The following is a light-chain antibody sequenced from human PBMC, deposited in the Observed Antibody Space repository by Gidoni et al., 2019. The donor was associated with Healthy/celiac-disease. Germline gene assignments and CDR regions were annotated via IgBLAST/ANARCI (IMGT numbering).Light chain of an antibody. CDR1: SSTIGSNY. CDR3: AAWDDSLSGHWV. J-gene: IGLJ3*02. CDR2: RKN. Sequence: QSVLTQPPSASGTPGQRVTISCSGSSSTIGSNYVYWYQQLPGTAPTLLIYRKNQRPSGVPDRFSGSKSGTSASLAISGLLSEDEADYYCAAWDDSLSGHWVFGGGTKLTVL. V-gene: IGLV1-47*01.